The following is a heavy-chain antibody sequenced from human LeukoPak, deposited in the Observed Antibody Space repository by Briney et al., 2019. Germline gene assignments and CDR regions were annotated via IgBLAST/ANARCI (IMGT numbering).Heavy chain of an antibody. CDR3: AKDDTIIDY. J-gene: IGHJ4*02. CDR1: GFTFSSYA. CDR2: ISGSGGST. Sequence: GGSLRFSCAASGFTFSSYAMSWVRQAPGKGMEWVSAISGSGGSTYYADSVKGRFTISRDNSKNTLYVQMKSLRAEDTAVYYCAKDDTIIDYWGQGTLVTVSS. V-gene: IGHV3-23*01. D-gene: IGHD2-2*01.